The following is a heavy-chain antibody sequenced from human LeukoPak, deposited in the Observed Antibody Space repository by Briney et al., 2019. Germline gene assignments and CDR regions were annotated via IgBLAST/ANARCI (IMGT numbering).Heavy chain of an antibody. J-gene: IGHJ4*02. CDR1: GGSVRSYY. D-gene: IGHD3-3*01. Sequence: SETLSLTCSVSGGSVRSYYWSWIRQPPGKGLEWIGYIHYSVSTNYNPSLKSRVIISIDTSKDEFSLKLSSVTAADTAVYYCAKSGLFYDFWSGQPDWGQGVLVTVSS. CDR2: IHYSVST. V-gene: IGHV4-59*08. CDR3: AKSGLFYDFWSGQPD.